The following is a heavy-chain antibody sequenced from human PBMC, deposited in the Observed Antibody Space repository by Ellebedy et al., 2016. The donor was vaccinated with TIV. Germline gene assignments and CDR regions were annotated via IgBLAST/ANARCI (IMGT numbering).Heavy chain of an antibody. CDR3: ARAYFFGVVKRRHSYFLDV. J-gene: IGHJ6*02. CDR2: IAGSSNTR. CDR1: GFTFSDYY. Sequence: PGGSLRLSCAASGFTFSDYYLSWIRQAPGKGLEWVSYIAGSSNTRHYTDSVRGRFIVSRDNAKNSLYLQMNGLRAEDTAVDYCARAYFFGVVKRRHSYFLDVWGQGTTVTVSS. D-gene: IGHD3-3*01. V-gene: IGHV3-11*01.